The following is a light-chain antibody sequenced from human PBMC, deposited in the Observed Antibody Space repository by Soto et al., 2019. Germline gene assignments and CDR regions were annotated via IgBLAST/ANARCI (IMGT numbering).Light chain of an antibody. CDR1: ANNIGGYNF. J-gene: IGLJ2*01. V-gene: IGLV2-8*01. CDR2: EFR. CDR3: SSYAGSNNVI. Sequence: QSALTQPPSASGSPGQSVTISCTGAANNIGGYNFVSWYQQHPGKAPKLIISEFRERPSGVPDRFSGSKSGNTASLTVSGLQAEDEADYYCSSYAGSNNVIFGGGTKVTV.